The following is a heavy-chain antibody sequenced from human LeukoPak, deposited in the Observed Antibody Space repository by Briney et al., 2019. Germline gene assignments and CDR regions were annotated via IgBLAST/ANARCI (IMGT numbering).Heavy chain of an antibody. CDR1: GFTFSSYA. CDR3: AKESADASGGYYCFDY. D-gene: IGHD3-10*01. CDR2: ISSGGGST. V-gene: IGHV3-23*01. J-gene: IGHJ4*02. Sequence: QPGGSLRLSCAASGFTFSSYAMSWVRQAPGKGLEWVSAISSGGGSTYYADSVKGRFTISRDNSKDTLYLQMNSLRAEDTAVYYCAKESADASGGYYCFDYWGQGTLVTVSS.